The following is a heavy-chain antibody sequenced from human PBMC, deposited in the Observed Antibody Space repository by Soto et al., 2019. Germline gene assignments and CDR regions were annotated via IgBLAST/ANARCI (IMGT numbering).Heavy chain of an antibody. CDR3: ARHGSY. CDR1: GVSLTTTSYY. CDR2: VYFSGTT. V-gene: IGHV4-39*01. J-gene: IGHJ4*02. Sequence: PSETLSLTCIVSGVSLTTTSYYWGWIRQPPGKGLEWIGSVYFSGTTYYNPSLKSRVTISVDTSKNHFSLRLSSVTAADTAIYYCARHGSYWGQGTLVTVSS.